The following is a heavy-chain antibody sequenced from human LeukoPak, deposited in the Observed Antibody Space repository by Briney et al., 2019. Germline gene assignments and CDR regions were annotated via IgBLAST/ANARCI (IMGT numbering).Heavy chain of an antibody. CDR3: TRQQLDQYYYFYYMDV. V-gene: IGHV3-73*01. D-gene: IGHD6-13*01. Sequence: GGSLRLSCAASAFTFSGSAMHWVRQASGKGLEWVGRIRSKANSNATAYAASVKGRFTISRDDSKNTAYLQMNSLKTEDTAVYYCTRQQLDQYYYFYYMDVWGKGTTVTVSS. CDR2: IRSKANSNAT. CDR1: AFTFSGSA. J-gene: IGHJ6*03.